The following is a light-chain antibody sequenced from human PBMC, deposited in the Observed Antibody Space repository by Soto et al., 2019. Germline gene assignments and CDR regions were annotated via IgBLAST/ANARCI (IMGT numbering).Light chain of an antibody. V-gene: IGLV2-14*03. CDR2: DVS. CDR1: SSDVGGYNY. CDR3: SSYTTSNTRQIV. J-gene: IGLJ1*01. Sequence: QSALTQPASVSGSPGEWINISCTRTSSDVGGYNYVSWYQHHPGKAPKLIIYDVSNRPSGVSNPFSGSKSGNTASLTISGLQPEDEADYYCSSYTTSNTRQIVFGTGTKVTVL.